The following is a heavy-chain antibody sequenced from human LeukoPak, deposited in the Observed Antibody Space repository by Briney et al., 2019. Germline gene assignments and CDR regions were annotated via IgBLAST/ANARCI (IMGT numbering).Heavy chain of an antibody. CDR2: ISYNGGST. D-gene: IGHD6-13*01. CDR3: TRRAAADTFYSDY. Sequence: GGSLRLSCAASGFTFSRYAMHWVPQAPEEGLEYVAAISYNGGSTYYADSVKGRFTISRDNSKNTLYLQMGSLRGEDMAVYYCTRRAAADTFYSDYWGQGILVTVSS. CDR1: GFTFSRYA. J-gene: IGHJ4*02. V-gene: IGHV3-64*02.